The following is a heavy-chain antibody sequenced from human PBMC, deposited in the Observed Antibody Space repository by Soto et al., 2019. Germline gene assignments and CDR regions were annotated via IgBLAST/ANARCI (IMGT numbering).Heavy chain of an antibody. V-gene: IGHV3-15*01. CDR2: IKSKNDGGTT. J-gene: IGHJ4*02. Sequence: EVQLVESGGGLVKPGGSLRLSCAASGFTFSNAWMSWVRQAPGKGLEWVGSIKSKNDGGTTDYAAPVKGRFTISRDDSKNTLYLQMNSLKTEDTAVYYCTTEGYESSGATSLYWGQGTLVTVSS. CDR1: GFTFSNAW. CDR3: TTEGYESSGATSLY. D-gene: IGHD3-22*01.